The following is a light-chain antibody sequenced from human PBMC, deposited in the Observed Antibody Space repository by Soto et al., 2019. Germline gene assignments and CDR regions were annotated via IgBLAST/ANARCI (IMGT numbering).Light chain of an antibody. Sequence: EIVLTQSPGTLSLSPGERVTLSCRASQSVNSSYLAWYQHKPGQAPRLLIYGASTRATGIPARFSGSGSGTEFTLTISSLQSEDFAVYYCQQYNNWPPLTFGGGTKVEIK. CDR2: GAS. CDR1: QSVNSSY. J-gene: IGKJ4*01. CDR3: QQYNNWPPLT. V-gene: IGKV3-15*01.